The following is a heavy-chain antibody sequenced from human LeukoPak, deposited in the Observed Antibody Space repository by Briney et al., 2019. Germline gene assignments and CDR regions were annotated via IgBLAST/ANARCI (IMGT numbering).Heavy chain of an antibody. CDR2: INHSGNT. V-gene: IGHV4-34*01. Sequence: SETLSLTCAVYGESFSGYYWSWIRQPPGKGLEWIGDINHSGNTNYSPSLKSRVTTSVDTSKNQFSLKLSSVTAADTALYYCARGRPTLTQYNWFDPWGQGTLVTVSS. CDR1: GESFSGYY. D-gene: IGHD4-11*01. CDR3: ARGRPTLTQYNWFDP. J-gene: IGHJ5*02.